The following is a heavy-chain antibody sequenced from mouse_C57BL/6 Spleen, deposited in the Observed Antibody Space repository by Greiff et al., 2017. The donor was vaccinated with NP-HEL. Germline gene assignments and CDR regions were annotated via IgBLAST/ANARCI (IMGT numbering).Heavy chain of an antibody. V-gene: IGHV1-69*01. CDR2: IDPSDSYT. J-gene: IGHJ4*01. CDR3: ARYYYAMDY. CDR1: GYTFTSYW. Sequence: VQLQQPGAELVMPGASVKLSCKASGYTFTSYWMHWVKQRPGQGLEWIGEIDPSDSYTNYNQKFKGKSTLTVDKSSRTAYMQLSSLTSEDSAVYYCARYYYAMDYWGQGTSVTVSS.